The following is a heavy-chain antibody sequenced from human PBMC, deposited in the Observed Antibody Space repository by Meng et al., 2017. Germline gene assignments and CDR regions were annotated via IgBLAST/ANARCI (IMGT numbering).Heavy chain of an antibody. D-gene: IGHD2-15*01. J-gene: IGHJ4*02. Sequence: GQLRERGPGLVKPSGTLSLTCAVSGGSISSSNWWSWVRQPPGKGLEWIGEIYHSGSTNYNPSLKSRVTISVDKSKNQFSLKLSSVTAADTAVYYCARWSIYCSGGSCYSFDYWGQGTLVTVSS. CDR2: IYHSGST. CDR1: GGSISSSNW. CDR3: ARWSIYCSGGSCYSFDY. V-gene: IGHV4-4*02.